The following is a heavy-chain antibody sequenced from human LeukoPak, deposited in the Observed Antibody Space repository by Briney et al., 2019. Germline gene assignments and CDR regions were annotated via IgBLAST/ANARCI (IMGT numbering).Heavy chain of an antibody. D-gene: IGHD2-2*02. Sequence: ASVKVSCKASGGTFSSYAISWVRQAPGQGLEWRGRIIPIFGIANYAQKFQGRVTITADKSTSTAYMALSSLRSEDTAVYYCASVPSYCSSTSCYTSYYYYGMDVWGQGTTVTVSS. V-gene: IGHV1-69*04. CDR1: GGTFSSYA. CDR3: ASVPSYCSSTSCYTSYYYYGMDV. CDR2: IIPIFGIA. J-gene: IGHJ6*02.